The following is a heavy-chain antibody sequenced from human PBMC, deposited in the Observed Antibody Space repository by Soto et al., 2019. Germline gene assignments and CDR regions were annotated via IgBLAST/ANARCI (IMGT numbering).Heavy chain of an antibody. CDR1: GFSFISYS. CDR3: ARDLGGGYGDYPFGY. Sequence: EVLLEESGGGLVQPGGSLRLSCAASGFSFISYSMNWVRKTPGKGLEWISYISSSGSTIYYADSVKGRFTISRDSANNSLYLQMNSLRVEDTAVYYCARDLGGGYGDYPFGYWGQGTLVTVSS. V-gene: IGHV3-48*01. J-gene: IGHJ4*02. CDR2: ISSSGSTI. D-gene: IGHD4-17*01.